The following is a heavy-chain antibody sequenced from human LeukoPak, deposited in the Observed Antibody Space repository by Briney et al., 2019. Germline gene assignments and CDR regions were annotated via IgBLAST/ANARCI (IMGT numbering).Heavy chain of an antibody. V-gene: IGHV1-18*01. CDR1: GYTFTSYG. CDR2: ISAYNGNT. D-gene: IGHD5-18*01. J-gene: IGHJ4*02. Sequence: GASVKVSCKASGYTFTSYGISWVRQASGQGLEWMGWISAYNGNTNYAQKLQGRVTMTTDTSTSTAYMELRSLRSDDTAVYHCARAPAWSETAMGTFDSWGQGTLVTVSS. CDR3: ARAPAWSETAMGTFDS.